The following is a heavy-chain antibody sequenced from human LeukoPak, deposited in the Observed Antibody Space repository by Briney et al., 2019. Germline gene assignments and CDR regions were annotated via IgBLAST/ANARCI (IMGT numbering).Heavy chain of an antibody. CDR1: GGSFSGYY. J-gene: IGHJ5*02. CDR2: INHSGST. Sequence: PSETLSLTCAVYGGSFSGYYWSWIRQPPGKGLEWIGEINHSGSTNYNPSLKSRVTISVDTSKNQFSLELSSVTAADTAVYYCARGLYEESLWFGELYYWFDPWGQGTLVTVSS. V-gene: IGHV4-34*01. CDR3: ARGLYEESLWFGELYYWFDP. D-gene: IGHD3-10*01.